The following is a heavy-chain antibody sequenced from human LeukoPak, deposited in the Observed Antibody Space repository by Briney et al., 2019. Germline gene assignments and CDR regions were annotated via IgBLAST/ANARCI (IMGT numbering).Heavy chain of an antibody. J-gene: IGHJ4*02. CDR1: GFTFSTYP. CDR3: ARVRGIAVAALDY. CDR2: ISSSSSYI. D-gene: IGHD6-19*01. Sequence: GGSLRLSCAASGFTFSTYPMSWVRQAPGKGLEWVSSISSSSSYIYYADSVKGRFTISRDNAKNSLYLQMNSLRAEDTAVYYCARVRGIAVAALDYWGQGTLVTVSS. V-gene: IGHV3-21*01.